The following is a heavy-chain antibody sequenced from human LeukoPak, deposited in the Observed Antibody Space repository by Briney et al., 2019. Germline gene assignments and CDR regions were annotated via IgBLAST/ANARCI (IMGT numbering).Heavy chain of an antibody. V-gene: IGHV1-46*01. CDR2: IYPSGGST. J-gene: IGHJ3*02. CDR3: ASGAYCSGGSCYGAFDI. Sequence: ASVKVSCKASGYTFTSYYMHWVRQAPGQGLEWMGIIYPSGGSTSYAQKFQGRVTMTRDTSTSTVYMELSSLRSEDTAVYYCASGAYCSGGSCYGAFDIWGQGTMVTVSS. CDR1: GYTFTSYY. D-gene: IGHD2-15*01.